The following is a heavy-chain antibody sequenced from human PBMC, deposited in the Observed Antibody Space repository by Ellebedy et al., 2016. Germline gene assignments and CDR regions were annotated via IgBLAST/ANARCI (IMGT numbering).Heavy chain of an antibody. J-gene: IGHJ4*02. D-gene: IGHD2-15*01. CDR3: ARGWGAKGGGQGGFDY. CDR1: GGSISSSSYY. CDR2: IYYSGST. V-gene: IGHV4-39*01. Sequence: SETLSLXXTVSGGSISSSSYYWGWIRQPPGKGLEWIGSIYYSGSTYYNPSLKSRVAISVDTSKNQFSLKLSSVTAADTAVYYCARGWGAKGGGQGGFDYWGQGTLVTVSS.